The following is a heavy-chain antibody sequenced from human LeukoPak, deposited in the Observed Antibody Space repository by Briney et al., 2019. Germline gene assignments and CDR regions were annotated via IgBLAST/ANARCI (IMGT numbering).Heavy chain of an antibody. V-gene: IGHV4-31*03. Sequence: SETLSLTCTVSGDSMDSGPYYWTWIRQYPGKGLEWIGYISHSGSAFYNPSLKSRFTISIDTSKSQFSLRVTSATVADTAVYYCAARKNVAEQYFQHWGQGTLVTVSS. CDR3: AARKNVAEQYFQH. D-gene: IGHD6-19*01. CDR2: ISHSGSA. CDR1: GDSMDSGPYY. J-gene: IGHJ1*01.